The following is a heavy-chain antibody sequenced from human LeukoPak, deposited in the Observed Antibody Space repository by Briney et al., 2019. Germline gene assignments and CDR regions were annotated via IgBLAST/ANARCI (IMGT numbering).Heavy chain of an antibody. D-gene: IGHD6-19*01. CDR1: GFTFDDCA. J-gene: IGHJ4*02. V-gene: IGHV3-20*04. CDR2: INWSGGST. Sequence: PGGSLRLSCAASGFTFDDCAMSWVRQAPGMGLEWVSDINWSGGSTGYADSVKGRFTISRDNAKNSLFLQMNSLRAEDTAVYYCARSHSSDWYEPYYFDYWGQGTLVTVSS. CDR3: ARSHSSDWYEPYYFDY.